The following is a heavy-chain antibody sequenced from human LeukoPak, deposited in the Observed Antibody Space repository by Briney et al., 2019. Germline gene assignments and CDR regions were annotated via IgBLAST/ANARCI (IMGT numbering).Heavy chain of an antibody. J-gene: IGHJ4*02. Sequence: PGGSLRLSCAASGFTFSSYAMSWVRQAPGKGLEWVSAISGSGGSTYYAGSVKGRFTISRDNSKNTLYLQMNSLRAEDTAVYYCAAFMVRGVIVEDYWGQGTLVTVSS. V-gene: IGHV3-23*01. CDR1: GFTFSSYA. CDR2: ISGSGGST. D-gene: IGHD3-10*01. CDR3: AAFMVRGVIVEDY.